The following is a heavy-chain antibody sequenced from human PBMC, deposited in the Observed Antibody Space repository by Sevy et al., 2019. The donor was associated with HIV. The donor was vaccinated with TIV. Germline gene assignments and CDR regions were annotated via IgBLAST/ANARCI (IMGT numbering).Heavy chain of an antibody. Sequence: ASVKVSCKASGYTFTGFYMHWVRQAPGQGLEWMGWINPNSGGTNYAQKFQGRVTMTRDTSISTAYMELSRLRSDDTAVYYCARRGYSSSWYTYYYYYYMDVWGKGTTVTVSS. V-gene: IGHV1-2*02. J-gene: IGHJ6*03. D-gene: IGHD6-13*01. CDR1: GYTFTGFY. CDR2: INPNSGGT. CDR3: ARRGYSSSWYTYYYYYYMDV.